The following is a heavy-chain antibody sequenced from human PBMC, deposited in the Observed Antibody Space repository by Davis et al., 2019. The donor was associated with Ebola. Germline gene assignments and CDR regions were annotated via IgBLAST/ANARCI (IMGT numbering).Heavy chain of an antibody. J-gene: IGHJ4*02. V-gene: IGHV1-2*06. D-gene: IGHD1-7*01. CDR2: INPNSGGT. Sequence: ASVKVSCKASGYTFIDHCIHWVRLAPGQGLEWMGRINPNSGGTRYAQNFQGRVTMTRDTSISTAYMELSRLRSDDTAVYYCARDLGNWNYDSGRIYYWGQGTLVSVSS. CDR1: GYTFIDHC. CDR3: ARDLGNWNYDSGRIYY.